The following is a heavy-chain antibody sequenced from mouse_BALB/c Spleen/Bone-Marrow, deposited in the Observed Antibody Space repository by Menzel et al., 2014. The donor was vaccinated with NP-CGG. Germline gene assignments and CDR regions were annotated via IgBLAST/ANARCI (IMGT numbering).Heavy chain of an antibody. D-gene: IGHD2-13*01. CDR2: INPSTGYT. Sequence: QVQLQQSGAELAKPGASVKMSCKASGYTFTSYWMHWVKQRPGQGLEWIGYINPSTGYTEYNQKFKDKATLTADKSSSTAYMQLSSLTSEDSAVYYCARRAVRYFDYWDQGTTLTVS. CDR3: ARRAVRYFDY. J-gene: IGHJ2*01. CDR1: GYTFTSYW. V-gene: IGHV1-7*01.